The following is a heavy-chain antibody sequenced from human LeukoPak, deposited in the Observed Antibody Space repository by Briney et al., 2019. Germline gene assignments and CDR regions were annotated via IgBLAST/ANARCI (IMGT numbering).Heavy chain of an antibody. D-gene: IGHD2-21*02. CDR2: ISGYDGNT. CDR1: GYTFTNYG. CDR3: ARVSCGGDCYSNWFDP. V-gene: IGHV1-18*01. J-gene: IGHJ5*02. Sequence: ASVKVSCKASGYTFTNYGISWVRQAPGQGLEWMGWISGYDGNTNYAQDVQGRVTMTTDTSTRTAYMELRSLRSDDTAVYYCARVSCGGDCYSNWFDPWGQGTLVTVSS.